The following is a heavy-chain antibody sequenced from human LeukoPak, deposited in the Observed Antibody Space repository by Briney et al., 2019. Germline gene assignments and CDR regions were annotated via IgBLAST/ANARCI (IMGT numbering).Heavy chain of an antibody. CDR3: ARGPYYDFWSGYCHYYYYGMDV. V-gene: IGHV1-8*01. J-gene: IGHJ6*02. D-gene: IGHD3-3*01. Sequence: ASVKVSCKASGYTFASYDINWVRQATGQGLEWMGWMNPNSGNTGYAQKFQGRVTMTRNTSISTAYMELSSLRSEDTAVYYCARGPYYDFWSGYCHYYYYGMDVWGQGTTVTVSS. CDR1: GYTFASYD. CDR2: MNPNSGNT.